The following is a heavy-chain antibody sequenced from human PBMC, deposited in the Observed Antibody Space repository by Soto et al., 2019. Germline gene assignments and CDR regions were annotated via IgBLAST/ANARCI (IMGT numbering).Heavy chain of an antibody. CDR2: IKSKTDGGTT. J-gene: IGHJ4*02. V-gene: IGHV3-15*01. D-gene: IGHD5-18*01. CDR1: GFTFSNAW. Sequence: GGSLRLSCAASGFTFSNAWMSWVRQAPGKGLEWVGRIKSKTDGGTTDYAAPVKGRLTISRDDSKNTLYLQMNSLKTEDTAVYYCTTEGLKGYSAFDYWGQGTLVTVSS. CDR3: TTEGLKGYSAFDY.